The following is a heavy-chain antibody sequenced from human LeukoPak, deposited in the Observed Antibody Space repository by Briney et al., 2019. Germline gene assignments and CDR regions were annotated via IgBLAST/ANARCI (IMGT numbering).Heavy chain of an antibody. J-gene: IGHJ4*02. D-gene: IGHD3/OR15-3a*01. Sequence: GGSLRLSCAASGFTFSSYWMTWVRQAPGKGLEWVANLNQYGNDKYYADSVRGRFTISRDNARDSLYLQMNSLRAEDTALYYCSRDLGTGRPHDFWGQGTLVTVSS. CDR2: LNQYGNDK. CDR1: GFTFSSYW. V-gene: IGHV3-7*01. CDR3: SRDLGTGRPHDF.